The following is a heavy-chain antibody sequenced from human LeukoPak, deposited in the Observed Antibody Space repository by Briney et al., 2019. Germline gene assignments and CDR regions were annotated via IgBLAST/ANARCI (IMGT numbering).Heavy chain of an antibody. Sequence: SETLSLTCTASVPSISGYYWSWIRQPPGKPLEWIGHIYHTGSTNHNPSLKSRVTISADTPKNQFSLKLSSVTAADTAVYYCASDFAFDIWGQGTMVTVSS. V-gene: IGHV4-59*01. CDR2: IYHTGST. CDR3: ASDFAFDI. CDR1: VPSISGYY. J-gene: IGHJ3*02.